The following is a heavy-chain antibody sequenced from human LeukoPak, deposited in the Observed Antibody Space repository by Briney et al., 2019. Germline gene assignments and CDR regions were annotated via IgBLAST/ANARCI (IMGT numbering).Heavy chain of an antibody. CDR3: AREYYSDSSGSDC. V-gene: IGHV3-23*01. J-gene: IGHJ4*01. Sequence: GGSLRLSCAASGFIFSNYAMNWVRQAPGKGLEWVAGITPSGGNTYNADSVKGRFTISRDNSKNTLYMQMNSLRAEDTAVYYCAREYYSDSSGSDCWGRGTLVSVSS. CDR2: ITPSGGNT. D-gene: IGHD3-22*01. CDR1: GFIFSNYA.